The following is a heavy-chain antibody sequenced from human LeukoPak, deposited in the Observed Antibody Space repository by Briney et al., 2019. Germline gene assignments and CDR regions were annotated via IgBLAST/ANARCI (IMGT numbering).Heavy chain of an antibody. Sequence: GASVKVSCKASGYTFTSYGISWVRQAPGQGLEWMGWISAYNSNTNYAQKFQGRVTMTRDTSISTAYMELSRLRSDDTAVYYCARGPPSTQFTSWYPPKYYFDYWGQGTLVTVSS. CDR2: ISAYNSNT. CDR3: ARGPPSTQFTSWYPPKYYFDY. D-gene: IGHD6-13*01. CDR1: GYTFTSYG. V-gene: IGHV1-18*01. J-gene: IGHJ4*02.